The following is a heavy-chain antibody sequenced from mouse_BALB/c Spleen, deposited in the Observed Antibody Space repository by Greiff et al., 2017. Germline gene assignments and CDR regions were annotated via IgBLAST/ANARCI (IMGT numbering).Heavy chain of an antibody. CDR2: ISYSGST. D-gene: IGHD4-1*01. Sequence: VQLKQSGPGLVKPSQSLSLTCTVTGYSITSDYAWNWIRQFPGNKLEWMGYISYSGSTSYNPSLKSRISITRDTSKNQFFLQLNSVTTEDTATYYCARILGDYYAMDYWGQGTSVTVSS. CDR1: GYSITSDYA. J-gene: IGHJ4*01. V-gene: IGHV3-2*02. CDR3: ARILGDYYAMDY.